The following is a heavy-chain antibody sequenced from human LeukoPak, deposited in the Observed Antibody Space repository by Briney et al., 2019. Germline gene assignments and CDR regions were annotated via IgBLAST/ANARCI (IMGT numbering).Heavy chain of an antibody. D-gene: IGHD3-10*01. J-gene: IGHJ4*02. V-gene: IGHV4-34*01. CDR1: GGSFSGYY. CDR3: ARGLYYYDSGSYYY. CDR2: INHSGST. Sequence: PSETLSLTCAVYGGSFSGYYWSWIRQPPGKGLEWIGEINHSGSTNYNPSLKSRVTISVDTSKNQFSLKLSSVTAADTAVYYCARGLYYYDSGSYYYWGQGTLVTVSS.